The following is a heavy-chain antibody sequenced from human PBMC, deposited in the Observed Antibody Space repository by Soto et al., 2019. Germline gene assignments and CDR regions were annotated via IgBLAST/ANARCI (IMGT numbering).Heavy chain of an antibody. CDR3: ARVDRIFGVVIEGYYYGMDV. V-gene: IGHV3-7*01. CDR1: GFTFSSYW. CDR2: IKQDGSEK. Sequence: PGGSLRLSCAASGFTFSSYWMSWARQAPGKGLEWVANIKQDGSEKYYVDSVKGRFTISRDNAKNSLYLQMNSLRAEDTAVYYCARVDRIFGVVIEGYYYGMDVWGQGTTVTVSS. D-gene: IGHD3-3*01. J-gene: IGHJ6*02.